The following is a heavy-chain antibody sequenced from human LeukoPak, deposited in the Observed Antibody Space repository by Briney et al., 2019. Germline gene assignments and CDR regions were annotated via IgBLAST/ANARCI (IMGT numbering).Heavy chain of an antibody. Sequence: GASVKVSCKASGGTFSNYAISWVRQAPGQGLEWMGGIIPIFGTANYAQKFRGRVTITADKSTRTAYMELSSLRSEDTAVFYCARGDYYGSPKVVAAWGQGTLVTVSS. CDR3: ARGDYYGSPKVVAA. V-gene: IGHV1-69*06. CDR1: GGTFSNYA. CDR2: IIPIFGTA. J-gene: IGHJ5*02. D-gene: IGHD3-10*01.